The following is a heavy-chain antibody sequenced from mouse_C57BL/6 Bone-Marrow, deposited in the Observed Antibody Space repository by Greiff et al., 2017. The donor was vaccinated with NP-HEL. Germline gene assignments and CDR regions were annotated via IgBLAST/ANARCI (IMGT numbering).Heavy chain of an antibody. CDR2: INPCNGGT. CDR1: GYTFTGYW. Sequence: VQLQQSGAELMKPGASVKLSCKATGYTFTGYWIEWVKQRPGQGLEWIGNINPCNGGTNYNEKFKSKATLTVDTSSSTAYMQLSSLTSEDSAVDYCARGLRRRAYWGQGTLVTVSA. CDR3: ARGLRRRAY. V-gene: IGHV1-53*01. J-gene: IGHJ3*01. D-gene: IGHD1-1*01.